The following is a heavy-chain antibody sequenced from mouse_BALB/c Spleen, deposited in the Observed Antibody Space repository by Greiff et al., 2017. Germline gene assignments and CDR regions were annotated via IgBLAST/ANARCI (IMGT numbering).Heavy chain of an antibody. CDR3: ARSGIYLDAMDY. V-gene: IGHV5-17*02. D-gene: IGHD2-1*01. CDR1: GFTFSSFG. CDR2: ISSSSSTI. J-gene: IGHJ4*01. Sequence: EVMLVESGGGLVQPGGSRKLSCAASGFTFSSFGMHWVRQAPEKGLEWVAYISSSSSTIYYADTVKGRFTISRDNPKNTLFLQMTSLRSEDTAMYYCARSGIYLDAMDYWGQGTSVTVSS.